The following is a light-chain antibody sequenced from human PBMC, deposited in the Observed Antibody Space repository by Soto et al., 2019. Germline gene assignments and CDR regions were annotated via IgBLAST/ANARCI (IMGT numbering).Light chain of an antibody. V-gene: IGKV3-11*02. CDR2: GAS. Sequence: EIVLTQSPATLSLSPGETATLSCRASQSVSNYLAWYQHKPGQAPRLLIYGASNRATGVSARISGSGSGRDFSLTINSLEPEDSAVYYCHQRTNWPSITFGQGTGLEI. CDR1: QSVSNY. CDR3: HQRTNWPSIT. J-gene: IGKJ5*01.